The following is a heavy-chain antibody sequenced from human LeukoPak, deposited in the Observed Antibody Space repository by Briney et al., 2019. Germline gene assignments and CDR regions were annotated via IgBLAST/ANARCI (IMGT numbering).Heavy chain of an antibody. D-gene: IGHD2-15*01. CDR2: IIPILGIA. CDR1: GGTFSSYA. V-gene: IGHV1-69*04. CDR3: ARGYCSGGSCYSGY. Sequence: AASVKVSCKASGGTFSSYAISWVRQAPGQGLEWMGRIIPILGIANYAQKFQGRVTITADKSTSTAYMELSSLRSEDTAVYYCARGYCSGGSCYSGYWGQGTLVTVSS. J-gene: IGHJ4*02.